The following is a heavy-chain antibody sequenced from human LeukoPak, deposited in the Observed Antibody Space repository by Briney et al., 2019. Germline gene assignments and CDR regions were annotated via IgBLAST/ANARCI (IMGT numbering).Heavy chain of an antibody. J-gene: IGHJ6*03. Sequence: GGSLRLSCAASGFTFSSYWMSWVRQAPGKGLEWVAHIKQDGSEKYYVDSVKGRFTISRDNSKNTLYLQMNSLRAEDTAVYYCAKEALVVPAAMSDYYYYYMDVWGKGTTVTISS. V-gene: IGHV3-7*03. CDR3: AKEALVVPAAMSDYYYYYMDV. CDR2: IKQDGSEK. CDR1: GFTFSSYW. D-gene: IGHD2-2*01.